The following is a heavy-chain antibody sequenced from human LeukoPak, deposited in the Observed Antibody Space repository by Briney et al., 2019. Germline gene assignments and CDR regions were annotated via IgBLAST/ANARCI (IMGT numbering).Heavy chain of an antibody. CDR2: INPNSGGT. Sequence: ASVKVSCKASGYTFTGYYMHWVRQAPGQGLEWMGWINPNSGGTNYAQKFQGWVTMTRDTSISTAYMELSRLRFDDTAVYYCAREEGSSFPEVYFDYWGQGTLVTVSS. CDR3: AREEGSSFPEVYFDY. J-gene: IGHJ4*02. D-gene: IGHD6-13*01. CDR1: GYTFTGYY. V-gene: IGHV1-2*04.